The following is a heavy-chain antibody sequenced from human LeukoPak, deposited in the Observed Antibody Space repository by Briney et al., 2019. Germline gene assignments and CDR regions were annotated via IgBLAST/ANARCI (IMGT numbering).Heavy chain of an antibody. CDR3: ARHANDYGGNEDNWFDP. D-gene: IGHD4-23*01. Sequence: SETLSLTCAVSGGSISSYYWSWIRQPPGKGLEWIGDIYYSGGTNYNPSLKSRVTVSVGTSKNQFSLKMSSVTAADTAVYYCARHANDYGGNEDNWFDPWGQGTLVTVS. CDR2: IYYSGGT. J-gene: IGHJ5*02. CDR1: GGSISSYY. V-gene: IGHV4-59*08.